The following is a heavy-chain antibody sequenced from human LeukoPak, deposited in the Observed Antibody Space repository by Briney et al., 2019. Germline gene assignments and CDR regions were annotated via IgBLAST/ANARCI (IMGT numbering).Heavy chain of an antibody. V-gene: IGHV3-21*01. CDR2: ISSSSSYI. CDR1: GFTFSSYS. CDR3: ARGRDSSGGGFDY. J-gene: IGHJ4*02. D-gene: IGHD6-19*01. Sequence: GGSLGLSCAASGFTFSSYSMNWVRQAPGKGLEWVSSISSSSSYIYYADSVKGRFTISRDNAKNSLYLQMNSLRAEDAAVYYCARGRDSSGGGFDYWGQGTLVTVSS.